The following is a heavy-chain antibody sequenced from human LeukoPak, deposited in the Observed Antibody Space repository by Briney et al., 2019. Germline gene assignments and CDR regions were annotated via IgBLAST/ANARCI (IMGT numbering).Heavy chain of an antibody. CDR3: ARDMTLEMATKSGHLVDY. CDR1: GYTFTGYY. V-gene: IGHV1-2*02. CDR2: INPNSGGT. D-gene: IGHD5-24*01. Sequence: ASVKVSCKASGYTFTGYYMHWVRQAPGQGLEWMGWINPNSGGTNYALKFQGRVTMTRDTSISTAYMELSRLRSDDTAVYYCARDMTLEMATKSGHLVDYWGQGTLVTVSS. J-gene: IGHJ4*02.